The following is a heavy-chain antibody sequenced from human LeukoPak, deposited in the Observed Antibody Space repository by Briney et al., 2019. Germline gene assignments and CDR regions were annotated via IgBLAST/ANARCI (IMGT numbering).Heavy chain of an antibody. Sequence: SGGSLRLSCAASGLTLSSSAMSWVRQAPGKGLEWVSAISGRGDSTYYADSVKGRFTISRDNSKNTLYLQMNSLRAEDTAVYYCAKSMVRGIIILDFDYWGQGTLVTVSS. D-gene: IGHD3-10*01. CDR3: AKSMVRGIIILDFDY. J-gene: IGHJ4*02. V-gene: IGHV3-23*01. CDR2: ISGRGDST. CDR1: GLTLSSSA.